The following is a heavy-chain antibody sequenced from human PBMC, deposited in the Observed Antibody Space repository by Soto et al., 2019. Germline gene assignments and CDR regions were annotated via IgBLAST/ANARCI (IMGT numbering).Heavy chain of an antibody. CDR3: ARGTPGNGYRIFDY. J-gene: IGHJ4*02. V-gene: IGHV3-7*04. CDR1: GFTLSSYW. CDR2: IKQDGSEQ. D-gene: IGHD5-18*01. Sequence: PGGSLRLSCAGSGFTLSSYWMSWVRQAPGKGLGWVANIKQDGSEQYYVDSVRGRFTISRDNAKNSLYLQMSGLRAEDPAVFYCARGTPGNGYRIFDYWGQGTRVSVSS.